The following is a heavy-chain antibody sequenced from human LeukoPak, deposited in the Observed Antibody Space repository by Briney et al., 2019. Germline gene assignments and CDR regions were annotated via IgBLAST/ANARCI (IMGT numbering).Heavy chain of an antibody. CDR2: ISSSSAYI. CDR1: GFTFSSYS. CDR3: ARGRYGDYYFDY. V-gene: IGHV3-21*01. J-gene: IGHJ4*02. D-gene: IGHD4-17*01. Sequence: GGSLRLSCAASGFTFSSYSMNWVRQAPGKGLEWVSSISSSSAYIYYADSMKGRFTISRDNAKNSLFLQMNSLRNEDTAVYYCARGRYGDYYFDYWGQGTLVTVSS.